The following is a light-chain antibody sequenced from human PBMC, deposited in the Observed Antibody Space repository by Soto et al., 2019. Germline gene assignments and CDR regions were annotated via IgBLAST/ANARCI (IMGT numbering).Light chain of an antibody. J-gene: IGLJ1*01. CDR2: NVY. CDR3: SAYTVSRTYV. Sequence: QSALTQPPSASGSPGQSVTISCTGTSRDVGGYDWVSWYQHHPGKVPRLLIYNVYDRPSGISYRFSGSKSGNTASLTISGLQGEDEADYYCSAYTVSRTYVFGTGTKLTVL. CDR1: SRDVGGYDW. V-gene: IGLV2-14*01.